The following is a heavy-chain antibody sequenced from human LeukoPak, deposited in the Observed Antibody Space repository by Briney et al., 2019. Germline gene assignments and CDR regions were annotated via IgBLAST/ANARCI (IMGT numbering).Heavy chain of an antibody. J-gene: IGHJ4*02. D-gene: IGHD3-9*01. CDR3: ARVDYDVPTGYQNYFEF. CDR1: GFTFSSYS. CDR2: ISSSSAYI. V-gene: IGHV3-21*01. Sequence: GGSLRLSCAASGFTFSSYSMNWVRQAPGKGLEWVSSISSSSAYINYADSVKGRFTISRDNAKNSLYLQMNSLRAEDTAVYYCARVDYDVPTGYQNYFEFWGQGTLVTVSS.